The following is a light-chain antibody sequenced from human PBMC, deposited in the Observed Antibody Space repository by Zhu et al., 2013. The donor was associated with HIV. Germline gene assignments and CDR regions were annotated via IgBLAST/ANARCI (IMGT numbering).Light chain of an antibody. CDR1: SSNIGSNI. Sequence: QSXLTQPPSASGTPGQRVTISCSGSSSNIGSNIVDWYQQLPGTAPKLLIHSNNQRPSGVPDRFSGSKSGTSASLAIGGLQSEDEADYYCAAWDDSLNGPVFGGGTKLTVL. V-gene: IGLV1-44*01. CDR2: SNN. J-gene: IGLJ3*02. CDR3: AAWDDSLNGPV.